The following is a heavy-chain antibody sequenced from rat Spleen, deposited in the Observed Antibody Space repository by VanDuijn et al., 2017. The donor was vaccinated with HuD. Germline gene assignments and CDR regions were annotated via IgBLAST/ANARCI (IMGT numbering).Heavy chain of an antibody. Sequence: EVQLVESGGGLVQPGRSLKLSCAASGFTFSRSAMAWVRQAPTKGLEWVATISYDGSRTYYRDSVKGRFTISRDNAKSTQYLQMDSLRPEDTATYYCTTDRDYYSSYIPRFAYWGQGTLVTVSS. V-gene: IGHV5-29*01. CDR2: ISYDGSRT. D-gene: IGHD1-2*01. J-gene: IGHJ3*01. CDR1: GFTFSRSA. CDR3: TTDRDYYSSYIPRFAY.